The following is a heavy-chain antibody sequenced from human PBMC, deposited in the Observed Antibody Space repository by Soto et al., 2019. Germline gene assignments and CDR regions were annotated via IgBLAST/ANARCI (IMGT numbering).Heavy chain of an antibody. Sequence: ASVKVSCKASGYTFTSYGISWVRQAPGQGLEWMGWISAYNGNTNYAQKLQGRVTMTTDTSTSTAYMELRGLRSDDTAVYYCATIAVAGYYYYYMDVWGKGTTVTVSS. CDR1: GYTFTSYG. J-gene: IGHJ6*03. D-gene: IGHD6-19*01. CDR2: ISAYNGNT. V-gene: IGHV1-18*01. CDR3: ATIAVAGYYYYYMDV.